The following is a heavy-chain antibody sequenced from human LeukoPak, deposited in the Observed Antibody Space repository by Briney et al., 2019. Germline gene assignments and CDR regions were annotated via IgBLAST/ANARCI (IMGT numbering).Heavy chain of an antibody. V-gene: IGHV3-48*03. J-gene: IGHJ6*02. CDR1: GFTFCSYE. CDR2: ISSSGSTI. D-gene: IGHD3-3*01. CDR3: ARAFPQYYDFWSGYYTGPYYYGMDV. Sequence: GGSLRLSCAASGFTFCSYEMNWVRPAAGKGREWVSYISSSGSTIYFADSVKGLFYIYRDNAKNSLYLQMNSLRTEDTAVYYCARAFPQYYDFWSGYYTGPYYYGMDVWGQGTTVTVSS.